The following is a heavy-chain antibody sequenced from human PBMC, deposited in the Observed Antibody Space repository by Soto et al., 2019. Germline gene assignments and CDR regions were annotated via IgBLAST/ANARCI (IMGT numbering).Heavy chain of an antibody. D-gene: IGHD2-2*02. CDR1: GFTFSSYA. CDR3: AKGYCSSTSCYKFDY. Sequence: GGSLRLSCAASGFTFSSYAMSLVRQAPGKGLEWVSAISGSGGSTYYADSVKGRFTISRDNSKNTLYLQMNSLRAEDTAVYYCAKGYCSSTSCYKFDYWGQGTLVTGSS. J-gene: IGHJ4*02. V-gene: IGHV3-23*01. CDR2: ISGSGGST.